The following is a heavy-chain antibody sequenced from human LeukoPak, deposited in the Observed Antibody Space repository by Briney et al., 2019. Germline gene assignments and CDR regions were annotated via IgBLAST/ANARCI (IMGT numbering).Heavy chain of an antibody. CDR1: GFTFRNYG. CDR3: AKNAHYQGYSYGGIDY. V-gene: IGHV3-30*18. D-gene: IGHD5-18*01. CDR2: ISYDGSDK. Sequence: GGSLRLSCAASGFTFRNYGMHWVRQAPGKGLEWVAVISYDGSDKYSADSVKGRFTISRDNSKNTLYLQMNSLRAEDTAVYYCAKNAHYQGYSYGGIDYWGQGTLVTVSS. J-gene: IGHJ4*02.